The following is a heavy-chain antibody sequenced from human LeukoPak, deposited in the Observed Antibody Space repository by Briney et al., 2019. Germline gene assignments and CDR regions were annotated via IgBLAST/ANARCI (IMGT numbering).Heavy chain of an antibody. CDR3: ARDSGGFYSGFDY. J-gene: IGHJ4*02. D-gene: IGHD3-10*01. V-gene: IGHV4-59*01. CDR1: GGSISSYS. Sequence: PSETLSLTCTVSGGSISSYSWSWIRQPPGKGLEWIGYIYYSGSTNYNPSVKSRVTISIDTSKNQFSLNLSSVTAADTAVYYCARDSGGFYSGFDYWGQGTLVTVSS. CDR2: IYYSGST.